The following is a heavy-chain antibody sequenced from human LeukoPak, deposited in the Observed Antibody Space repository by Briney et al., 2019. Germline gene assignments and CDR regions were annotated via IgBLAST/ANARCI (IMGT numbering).Heavy chain of an antibody. Sequence: ASVKVSCKTSGYTFTRYDINWVRQATGQGLEWMGWMNPNSGNTGYAQKFQGRVTITRNTSISTAYMELSSLRSEDTAVYYCARGQGYGSGSYYYFDSWGQGTLVTVSS. D-gene: IGHD3-10*01. V-gene: IGHV1-8*03. CDR2: MNPNSGNT. J-gene: IGHJ4*02. CDR1: GYTFTRYD. CDR3: ARGQGYGSGSYYYFDS.